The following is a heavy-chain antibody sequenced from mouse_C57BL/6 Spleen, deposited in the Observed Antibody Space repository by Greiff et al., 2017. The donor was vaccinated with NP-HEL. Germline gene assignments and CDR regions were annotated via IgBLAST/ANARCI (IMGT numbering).Heavy chain of an antibody. J-gene: IGHJ1*03. CDR3: ARINWDDWYFDV. Sequence: EVKLVESEGGLVQPGSSMKLSCTASGFTFSDYYMAWVRQVPEKGLEWVANINYDGSSTYYLDSLKSRFIISRDNAKNILYLQMSSLKSEDTATYYCARINWDDWYFDVWGTGTTVTVSS. D-gene: IGHD4-1*01. CDR1: GFTFSDYY. CDR2: INYDGSST. V-gene: IGHV5-16*01.